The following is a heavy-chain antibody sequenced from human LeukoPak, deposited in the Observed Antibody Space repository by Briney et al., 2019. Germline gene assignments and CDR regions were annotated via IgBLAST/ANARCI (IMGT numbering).Heavy chain of an antibody. CDR2: IYDGGST. CDR3: ARGYYYYMDV. J-gene: IGHJ6*03. Sequence: PSETLSLTCTVSGGSVNSYYLSWIRQPAGKTLEWIGRIYDGGSTNYNPSLTSRVTMSVDTSKNHISLKLKSVTAADTAVYYCARGYYYYMDVWGKGTTVTVSS. CDR1: GGSVNSYY. V-gene: IGHV4-4*07.